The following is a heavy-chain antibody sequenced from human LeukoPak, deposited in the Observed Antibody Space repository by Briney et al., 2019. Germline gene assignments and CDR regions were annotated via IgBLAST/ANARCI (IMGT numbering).Heavy chain of an antibody. CDR2: ISYDGSNK. V-gene: IGHV3-30-3*01. Sequence: GALRLSCAASGFTFSSYAMHWVRRAPGKGLEWVAVISYDGSNKYYADSVKGRFTISRDNSKNTLYLQMNSLRAEDTAVYYCAKDYGDYDYYYYGMDVWGQGTTVTVSS. J-gene: IGHJ6*02. CDR1: GFTFSSYA. D-gene: IGHD4-17*01. CDR3: AKDYGDYDYYYYGMDV.